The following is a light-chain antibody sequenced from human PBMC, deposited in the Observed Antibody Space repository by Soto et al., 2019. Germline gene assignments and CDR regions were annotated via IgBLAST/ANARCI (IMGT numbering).Light chain of an antibody. Sequence: EIVVTQSPVTLSVSPGERATLSCRARQSVGTNFAWYQQKPGQAPRLLIYGASTRATGIPARFSGSGSGTEVTLTISSLQSEDFAIYYCQQYNNWPPLFTVGPGTKVDIK. J-gene: IGKJ3*01. CDR1: QSVGTN. CDR3: QQYNNWPPLFT. V-gene: IGKV3-15*01. CDR2: GAS.